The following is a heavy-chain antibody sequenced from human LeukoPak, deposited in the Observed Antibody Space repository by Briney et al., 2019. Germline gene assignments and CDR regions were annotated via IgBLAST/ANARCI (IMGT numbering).Heavy chain of an antibody. CDR1: GFTVRSNY. D-gene: IGHD1-14*01. CDR3: ARGSSGMDFDI. CDR2: LYSGGCT. V-gene: IGHV3-66*02. Sequence: PGGSLRLSCAASGFTVRSNYKSWAPQPLGKGLELVSDLYSGGCTYHADSVKGRFTISRDNSKNTLYLQMTSQRADDTAVYYCARGSSGMDFDIWGQGTMVTVSS. J-gene: IGHJ3*02.